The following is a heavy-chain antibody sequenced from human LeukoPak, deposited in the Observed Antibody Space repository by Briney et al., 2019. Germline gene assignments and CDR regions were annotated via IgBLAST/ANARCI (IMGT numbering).Heavy chain of an antibody. Sequence: ASVKVSCKASGYTFTSYYIHWVRQAPGQGLEWMGIINPSGVSTGYAQKFQGRVTMTRDTSTSTLYMELSSLRSEDTAVYYCARVTEYCSSTSCTSYGMDVWGQGTTVTVSS. CDR2: INPSGVST. CDR1: GYTFTSYY. J-gene: IGHJ6*02. CDR3: ARVTEYCSSTSCTSYGMDV. V-gene: IGHV1-46*01. D-gene: IGHD2-2*01.